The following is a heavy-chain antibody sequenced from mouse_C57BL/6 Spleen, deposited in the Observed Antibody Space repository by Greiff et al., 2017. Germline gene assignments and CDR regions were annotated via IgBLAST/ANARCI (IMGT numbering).Heavy chain of an antibody. J-gene: IGHJ4*01. D-gene: IGHD1-1*01. V-gene: IGHV1-82*01. CDR3: AREGSYYYGSSAYYAMDY. Sequence: VQLQESGPELVKPGASVKISCKASGYAFSSSWMNWVKQRPGKGLEWIGRIYPGDGDTNYNGKFKGKATLTADKSSSTAYMQLSSLTSEDSAVYFCAREGSYYYGSSAYYAMDYWGQGTSVTVSS. CDR1: GYAFSSSW. CDR2: IYPGDGDT.